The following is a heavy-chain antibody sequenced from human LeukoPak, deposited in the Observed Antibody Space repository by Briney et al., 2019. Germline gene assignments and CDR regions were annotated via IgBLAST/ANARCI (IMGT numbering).Heavy chain of an antibody. V-gene: IGHV3-30*02. CDR2: IRYDGSNE. Sequence: GGSLRLSCVTSGFTFSTYGMHWVRQAPGKGLEWVAFIRYDGSNEYLDSVKGRFTISRDNSKNTLYLQMNSLKPEDTAVYYCANLARPLDYWGQGALVTVSS. CDR1: GFTFSTYG. J-gene: IGHJ4*02. D-gene: IGHD6-6*01. CDR3: ANLARPLDY.